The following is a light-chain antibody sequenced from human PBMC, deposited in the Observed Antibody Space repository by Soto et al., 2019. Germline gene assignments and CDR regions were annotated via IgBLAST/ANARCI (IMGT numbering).Light chain of an antibody. J-gene: IGKJ2*01. V-gene: IGKV1-39*01. CDR1: QDIAGY. CDR2: AAY. CDR3: QQSYSSPVT. Sequence: DIQVTQSPSSVSASVGDRVTITCRASQDIAGYLAWYQHKPGKAPKLLIYAAYSLQSGVPSRFSGSGSGTDFSLTISSLQPEDSATYYCQQSYSSPVTFGQGTKVDIK.